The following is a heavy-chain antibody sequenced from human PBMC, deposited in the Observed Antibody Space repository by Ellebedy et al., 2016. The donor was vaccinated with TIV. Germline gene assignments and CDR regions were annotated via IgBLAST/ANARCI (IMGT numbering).Heavy chain of an antibody. V-gene: IGHV4-30-4*08. CDR1: GGSISSGGYY. CDR3: ARVNRYCSSTSCYFFGNWFDP. D-gene: IGHD2-2*01. CDR2: IYYSGST. Sequence: MPSETLSLTCTVSGGSISSGGYYWSWIRQHPGKGLEWIGYIYYSGSTYYNPSLKSRVTISVDTSKNQFSLKLSSVTAADTAVYYCARVNRYCSSTSCYFFGNWFDPWGQGTLVTVSS. J-gene: IGHJ5*02.